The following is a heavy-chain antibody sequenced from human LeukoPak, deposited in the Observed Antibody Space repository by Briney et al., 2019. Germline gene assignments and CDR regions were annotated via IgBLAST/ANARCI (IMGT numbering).Heavy chain of an antibody. Sequence: SETLSLTCAVYGGSFSGYYWSWIRQPPGKGLEWIGYIYYSGSTNYNPSLKSRVTISVDTSKNQFSLKLSSVTAADTAVYYCARGSPSSYGTPYYYGMDVWGQGTTVTVSS. CDR2: IYYSGST. V-gene: IGHV4-59*01. D-gene: IGHD5-18*01. CDR1: GGSFSGYY. CDR3: ARGSPSSYGTPYYYGMDV. J-gene: IGHJ6*02.